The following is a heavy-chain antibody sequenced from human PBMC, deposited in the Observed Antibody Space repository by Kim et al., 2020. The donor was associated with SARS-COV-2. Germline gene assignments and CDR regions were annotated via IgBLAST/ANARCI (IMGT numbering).Heavy chain of an antibody. CDR1: GYSFTFYW. J-gene: IGHJ5*02. Sequence: GESLKISCKGSGYSFTFYWISWVRQMPGKGLEWMGKIDPSDSYTNYSPSFQGHVTNSADKSISTAYLQWSSLKASDTAMYYCARTSPRLCSSISCGGGWFGPWGQGTLVTVSS. D-gene: IGHD2-2*01. V-gene: IGHV5-10-1*01. CDR2: IDPSDSYT. CDR3: ARTSPRLCSSISCGGGWFGP.